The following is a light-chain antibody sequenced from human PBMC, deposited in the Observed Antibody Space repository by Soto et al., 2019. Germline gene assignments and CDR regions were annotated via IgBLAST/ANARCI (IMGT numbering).Light chain of an antibody. CDR1: QSVTSTY. Sequence: EIVLTQSPGTLSLSPGERATLSCRASQSVTSTYLAWYQQHPGQAPRLLIDGASNRATGIPDRCTGSGSGTVFPLTISRLEPEDFALYYCQQYGGSPLTFGGGTKVEIK. CDR3: QQYGGSPLT. V-gene: IGKV3-20*01. J-gene: IGKJ4*01. CDR2: GAS.